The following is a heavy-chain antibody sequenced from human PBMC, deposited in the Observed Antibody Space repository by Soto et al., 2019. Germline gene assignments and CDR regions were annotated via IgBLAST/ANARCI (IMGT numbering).Heavy chain of an antibody. CDR1: GASLTSGSYY. Sequence: SETLSLTCTVSGASLTSGSYYWSWVRQPPGKGLEWIAYIYRSGSTNYNPSLKSRATISVDTSKNQFSLRLTSVTPADTAMYYCARWKYSYADLPGDWFDSWGQGTLVPVSS. CDR2: IYRSGST. D-gene: IGHD3-16*01. V-gene: IGHV4-61*01. J-gene: IGHJ5*01. CDR3: ARWKYSYADLPGDWFDS.